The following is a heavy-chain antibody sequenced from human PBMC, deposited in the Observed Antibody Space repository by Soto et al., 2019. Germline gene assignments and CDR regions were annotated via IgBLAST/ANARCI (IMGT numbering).Heavy chain of an antibody. CDR2: ISAYNGNT. J-gene: IGHJ4*02. CDR1: GYTFTTYA. D-gene: IGHD3-10*02. CDR3: ARDGPPLFD. V-gene: IGHV1-18*01. Sequence: QVQLVQSGAAVKKPGASVKVSCKASGYTFTTYASSWVRQAPGEGLEWLGWISAYNGNTNYAHKLQGRVTMTTDTSTSTAYMELRVLGSDDTAVYYCARDGPPLFDWGQGTLVTVSS.